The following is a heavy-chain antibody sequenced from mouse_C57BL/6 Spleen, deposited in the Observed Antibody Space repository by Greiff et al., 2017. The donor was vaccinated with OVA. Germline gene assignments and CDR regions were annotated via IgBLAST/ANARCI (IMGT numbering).Heavy chain of an antibody. CDR1: GYSFTGYY. Sequence: EVQVVESGPELVKPGASVKISCKASGYSFTGYYMHWVKQSSEKSLEWIGEINPSTGGTSYNQKFKGKATLTVDKSSSTAYMQLKSLTSEDSAVYYCANYGSSSPFGYWGQGTTLTVSS. D-gene: IGHD1-1*01. V-gene: IGHV1-43*01. CDR3: ANYGSSSPFGY. CDR2: INPSTGGT. J-gene: IGHJ2*01.